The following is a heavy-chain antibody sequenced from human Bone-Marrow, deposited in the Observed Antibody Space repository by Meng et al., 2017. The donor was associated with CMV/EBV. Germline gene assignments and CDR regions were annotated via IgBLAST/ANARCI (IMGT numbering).Heavy chain of an antibody. Sequence: YGLNFSSYAMHWVRQAPGKGLEWVEVISYDGSNKYYADSVKGRFTISRDNSKNTLYLQMNSLRAEDTAVYYCARDLGTKGNIETIDYWGQGTLVTVSS. V-gene: IGHV3-30-3*01. J-gene: IGHJ4*02. CDR1: GLNFSSYA. CDR3: ARDLGTKGNIETIDY. CDR2: ISYDGSNK. D-gene: IGHD3-16*01.